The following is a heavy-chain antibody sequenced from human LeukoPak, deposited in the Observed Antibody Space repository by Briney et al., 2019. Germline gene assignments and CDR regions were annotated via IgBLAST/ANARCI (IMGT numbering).Heavy chain of an antibody. CDR3: AKDPAWYCSGGSCYLDY. CDR1: GFTFSSYG. CDR2: ISYDGSNK. J-gene: IGHJ4*02. V-gene: IGHV3-30*18. Sequence: PGGSLRLSCAASGFTFSSYGMHWVRQAPGKGLEWVAVISYDGSNKYYADSVKGRFTISRDNSKNTLYLQMNSLRAEDTAVYYCAKDPAWYCSGGSCYLDYWGQGTLVTVSS. D-gene: IGHD2-15*01.